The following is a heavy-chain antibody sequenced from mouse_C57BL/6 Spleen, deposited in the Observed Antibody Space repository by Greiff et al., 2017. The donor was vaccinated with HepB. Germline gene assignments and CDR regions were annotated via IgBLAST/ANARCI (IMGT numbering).Heavy chain of an antibody. V-gene: IGHV1-82*01. J-gene: IGHJ2*01. CDR1: GYAFSSSW. CDR3: ARRSYYGSRSYFDY. D-gene: IGHD1-1*01. Sequence: QVQLQQSGPELVKPGASVKISCKASGYAFSSSWMNWVKQRPGKGLEWIGRIYPGDGDTNYNGKFKGKATLTADKSSSTAYMQLSSLTSEDSAVYFCARRSYYGSRSYFDYWGQGTTLTVSS. CDR2: IYPGDGDT.